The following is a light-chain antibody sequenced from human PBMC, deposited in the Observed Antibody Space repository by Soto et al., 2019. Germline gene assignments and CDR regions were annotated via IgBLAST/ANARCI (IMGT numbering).Light chain of an antibody. CDR1: QSVLNGFNNKNY. CDR2: WAS. J-gene: IGKJ2*01. V-gene: IGKV4-1*01. Sequence: DIVMTQSPDSLAVSLGERATINCKSSQSVLNGFNNKNYLVWYQQKPGQPPKLVIYWASTRESGVPDRFGGSGSGTDFTLTISSLQAEDVAVYYCQQYYSTPHTFGQGTKLEIK. CDR3: QQYYSTPHT.